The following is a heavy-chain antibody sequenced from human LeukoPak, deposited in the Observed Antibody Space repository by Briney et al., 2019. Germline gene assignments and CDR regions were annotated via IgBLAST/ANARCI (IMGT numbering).Heavy chain of an antibody. Sequence: PSETLSLTCTVSGGSISSYHWSWIRQPPGKGLEWIGHIYYTRSTNYNPSLKSRVTISLDTSKNQFSLKLSSVTAAATAVYYCTRSLGVVIHGGMDVWGQGTTVTVSS. J-gene: IGHJ6*02. D-gene: IGHD3-3*01. CDR1: GGSISSYH. CDR3: TRSLGVVIHGGMDV. CDR2: IYYTRST. V-gene: IGHV4-59*01.